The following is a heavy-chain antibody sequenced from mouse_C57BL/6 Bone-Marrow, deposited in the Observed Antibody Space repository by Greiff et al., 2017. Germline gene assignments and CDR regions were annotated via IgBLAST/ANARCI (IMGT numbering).Heavy chain of an antibody. CDR1: GYSITSDY. V-gene: IGHV3-8*01. D-gene: IGHD4-1*02. CDR2: ISYSGST. CDR3: ASGGQLGRVPFDY. J-gene: IGHJ2*01. Sequence: DVKLVESGPGLAKPSQTLSLTCSVTGYSITSDYWNWIRKFPGNKLEYMGYISYSGSTYYNPSLKSRISITRDTSKNQYYLQLNSVTTEDTATYYCASGGQLGRVPFDYWGQGTTLTVSS.